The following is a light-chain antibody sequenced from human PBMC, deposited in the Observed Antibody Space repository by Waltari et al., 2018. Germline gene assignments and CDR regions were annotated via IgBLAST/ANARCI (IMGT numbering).Light chain of an antibody. Sequence: QSALTQPPSASGSPGQSITISCSGISPDVEGSHPSFWYQQHPGKAPKLLVYEVTKRPSGVPDRFSGSKSDNTASLAVSGLQAEDEADYYCSSYAGGSSLMFGGGTKLTVL. CDR2: EVT. V-gene: IGLV2-8*01. J-gene: IGLJ3*02. CDR1: SPDVEGSHP. CDR3: SSYAGGSSLM.